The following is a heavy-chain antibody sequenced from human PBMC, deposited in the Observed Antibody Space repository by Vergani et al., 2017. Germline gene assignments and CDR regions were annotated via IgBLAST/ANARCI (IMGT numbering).Heavy chain of an antibody. CDR1: GCTFNSYG. CDR2: IRSDESRR. CDR3: AKEGGGYCSGGTCYPEY. Sequence: QVQLVESGGGVVQPGGSLRLSCAASGCTFNSYGMHWVRQAPGKGLEWVASIRSDESRRYYGDSMEVPFTISRDNSKNTLYLQMKSLRPEDTAVYYCAKEGGGYCSGGTCYPEYWGQGTLVTVSS. V-gene: IGHV3-30*02. D-gene: IGHD2-15*01. J-gene: IGHJ4*02.